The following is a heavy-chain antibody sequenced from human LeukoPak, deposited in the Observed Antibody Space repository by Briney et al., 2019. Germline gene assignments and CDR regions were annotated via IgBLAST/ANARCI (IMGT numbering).Heavy chain of an antibody. V-gene: IGHV4-39*01. CDR2: IYYSGIT. CDR1: GGSISSSTYH. Sequence: PSETLSLTCTVSGGSISSSTYHWGWIRQPPGKGLEWIGTIYYSGITDYNPSLKSRVTISVDTSKNQISLKLSSVTAADTAVYYCASYRSAYAYYWGQGTLVTVSS. D-gene: IGHD3-22*01. J-gene: IGHJ4*02. CDR3: ASYRSAYAYY.